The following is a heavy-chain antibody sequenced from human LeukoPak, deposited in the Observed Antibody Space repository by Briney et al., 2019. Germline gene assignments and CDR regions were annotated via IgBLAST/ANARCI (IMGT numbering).Heavy chain of an antibody. V-gene: IGHV4-39*01. D-gene: IGHD4-23*01. J-gene: IGHJ4*02. CDR1: GGSISSSSHY. CDR2: VYYSGST. Sequence: SETLSVTCSVSGGSISSSSHYWGWIRQPPGKGLEWIGSVYYSGSTYYNPSLKSRVTISVDTSKNQFSLKLTSVTAADTAVFYCARLSVVTRYFDYWGQGTLVTVSS. CDR3: ARLSVVTRYFDY.